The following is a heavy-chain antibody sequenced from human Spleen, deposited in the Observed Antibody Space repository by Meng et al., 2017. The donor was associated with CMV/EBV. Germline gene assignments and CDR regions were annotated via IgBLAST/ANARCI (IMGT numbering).Heavy chain of an antibody. CDR2: ISGSGGST. CDR1: GFTFSDYY. D-gene: IGHD2-2*01. V-gene: IGHV3-23*01. CDR3: AKDPNDIVVVPAAKGGDY. Sequence: GESLKISCAASGFTFSDYYMNWVRQAPGKGLEWVSAISGSGGSTYYADSVKGRFTISRDNSKNTLYLQMNSLRAEDTAVYYCAKDPNDIVVVPAAKGGDYWGQGTLVTVSS. J-gene: IGHJ4*02.